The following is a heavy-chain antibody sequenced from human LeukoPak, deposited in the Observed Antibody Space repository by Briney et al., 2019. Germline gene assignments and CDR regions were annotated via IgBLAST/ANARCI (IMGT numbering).Heavy chain of an antibody. CDR2: INPSGGST. J-gene: IGHJ6*02. V-gene: IGHV1-46*01. D-gene: IGHD3-9*01. CDR3: AREGVVDISKYGMDV. Sequence: ASVKVSCKASGYTFTSYYMHWVRQAPGHGLEWMGIINPSGGSTSYAQKFQGRVTMTRDTSTSTAYMELSSLRSEDTAVYYCAREGVVDISKYGMDVWGQGTTVTVSS. CDR1: GYTFTSYY.